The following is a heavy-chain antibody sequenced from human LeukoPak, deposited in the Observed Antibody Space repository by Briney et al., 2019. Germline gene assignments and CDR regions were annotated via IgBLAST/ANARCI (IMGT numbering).Heavy chain of an antibody. V-gene: IGHV3-21*01. CDR2: ISSSSTYI. CDR1: GFTFSSYS. D-gene: IGHD2-8*01. Sequence: GGSLRLSCAASGFTFSSYSMNWVRQAPGKGLEWVSSISSSSTYIYYGDSVKGRFTISRDNAKNSLYLQMNSLRAEDTAVYYCARARRTGSNDGGYWGQGTLVTVSS. CDR3: ARARRTGSNDGGY. J-gene: IGHJ4*02.